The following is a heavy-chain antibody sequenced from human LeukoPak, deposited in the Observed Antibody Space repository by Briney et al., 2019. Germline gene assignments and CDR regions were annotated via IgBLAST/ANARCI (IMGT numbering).Heavy chain of an antibody. D-gene: IGHD1-26*01. CDR3: ARTRWAWELRPLFDY. CDR1: GDIFTGYY. V-gene: IGHV1-2*02. CDR2: INPHSGGT. J-gene: IGHJ4*02. Sequence: ASVKVSCKASGDIFTGYYMHWVRQAPGRGLEWMGWINPHSGGTNYAQKFQGRVTMTRDTSISTAYMELSRLRSDDTAVYYCARTRWAWELRPLFDYWGQGTLVSVSS.